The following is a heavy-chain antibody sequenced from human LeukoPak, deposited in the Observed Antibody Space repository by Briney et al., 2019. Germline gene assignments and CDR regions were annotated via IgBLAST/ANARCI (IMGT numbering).Heavy chain of an antibody. CDR3: ARGIQWDTSPPLYYMDV. CDR2: IKQDGSEK. J-gene: IGHJ6*03. V-gene: IGHV3-7*01. D-gene: IGHD2-2*01. Sequence: GGSLRLSCAASGFTFSSYWMSWVRQAPGKGLEWVANIKQDGSEKYYVDSVKGRFTISRDNAKNSLYLQMNSLRAEDTAVYYCARGIQWDTSPPLYYMDVWGKGTTVTISS. CDR1: GFTFSSYW.